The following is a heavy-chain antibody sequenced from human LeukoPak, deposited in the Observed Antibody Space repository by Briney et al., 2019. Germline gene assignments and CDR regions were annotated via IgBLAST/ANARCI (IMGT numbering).Heavy chain of an antibody. CDR1: GYTFTSYG. D-gene: IGHD1-26*01. V-gene: IGHV1-18*01. Sequence: GASVKVSCKASGYTFTSYGISWVRQAPGQGLEWMGWISAYNGDTNYAQKLQGRVTMTTDTSTSTAYMGLRSLRSDDTAVYYCAREGEWELRSPFDIWGQGTMVTVSS. CDR3: AREGEWELRSPFDI. J-gene: IGHJ3*02. CDR2: ISAYNGDT.